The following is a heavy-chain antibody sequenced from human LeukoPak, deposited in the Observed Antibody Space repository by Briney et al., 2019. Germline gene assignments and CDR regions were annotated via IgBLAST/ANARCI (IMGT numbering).Heavy chain of an antibody. J-gene: IGHJ4*02. CDR1: GFTFNTYA. Sequence: GGSLRLSCAASGFTFNTYAMSWVRQAPGKGLEWVSAISGSGDSTYYADSVKGRFTISRDNSRSTLYLQMNSLRAEDTAVYYCAKESRITMVRGVVDYWGQGTLVTVSS. CDR3: AKESRITMVRGVVDY. CDR2: ISGSGDST. V-gene: IGHV3-23*01. D-gene: IGHD3-10*01.